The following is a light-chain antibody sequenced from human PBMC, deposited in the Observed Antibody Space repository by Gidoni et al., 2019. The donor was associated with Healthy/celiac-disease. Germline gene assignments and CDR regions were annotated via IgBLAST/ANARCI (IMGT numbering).Light chain of an antibody. CDR2: AAS. CDR1: QSISSY. CDR3: QQSYSTPLT. V-gene: IGKV1-39*01. J-gene: IGKJ4*01. Sequence: DIQMTQSPSSLSASVGARVTITCRSSQSISSYLNWYQQKPGKAPKLLIYAASSLQSGVPSRLSGSGSGTDFTLTISSLQPEDFATYYCQQSYSTPLTFGGGTKVEIK.